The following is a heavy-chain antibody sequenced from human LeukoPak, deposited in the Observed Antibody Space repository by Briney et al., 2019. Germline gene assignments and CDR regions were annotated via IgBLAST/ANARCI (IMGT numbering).Heavy chain of an antibody. CDR2: INPSGGST. CDR1: GYTFTSYY. Sequence: ASVKVSCKASGYTFTSYYMHWVRQAPGQGLEWMGIINPSGGSTSYAQKFQGRVTMTRDTSTSTVYMELSSLRSEDTAVYYCARDLGRPVGGPDWADSSGDTMDYWGQGTLVTVSS. V-gene: IGHV1-46*01. CDR3: ARDLGRPVGGPDWADSSGDTMDY. D-gene: IGHD3-22*01. J-gene: IGHJ4*02.